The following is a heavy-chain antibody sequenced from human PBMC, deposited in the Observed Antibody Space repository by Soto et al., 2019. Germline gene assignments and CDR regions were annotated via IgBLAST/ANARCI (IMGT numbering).Heavy chain of an antibody. CDR2: INPSGGST. V-gene: IGHV1-46*01. Sequence: ASVKVSCRASGYPFTGYYMHWVRQAPGQGLEWMGIINPSGGSTSYAQKFQGRVTMTRDTSTSTVYMELSSLRSEDTAVYYCARGQYGDYVWNYWGQGTLVTVSS. J-gene: IGHJ4*02. CDR3: ARGQYGDYVWNY. CDR1: GYPFTGYY. D-gene: IGHD4-17*01.